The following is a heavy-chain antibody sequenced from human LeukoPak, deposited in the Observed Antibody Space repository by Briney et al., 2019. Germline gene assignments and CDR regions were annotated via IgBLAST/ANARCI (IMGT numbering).Heavy chain of an antibody. CDR3: ARDRAYSSSWYSRGFDY. D-gene: IGHD6-13*01. CDR2: ISSSSSTI. Sequence: PGGSLRLSCAASGFTFSSYSMNWVRQAPGKGLEWVSYISSSSSTIYYADSVKGRFTISRDNAKNSLYLQMNSLRAEDTAVYYCARDRAYSSSWYSRGFDYWGQGTLVTVSS. J-gene: IGHJ4*02. CDR1: GFTFSSYS. V-gene: IGHV3-48*01.